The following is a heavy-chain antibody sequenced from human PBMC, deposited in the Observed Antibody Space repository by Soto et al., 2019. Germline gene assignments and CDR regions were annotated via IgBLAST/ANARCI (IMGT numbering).Heavy chain of an antibody. CDR1: GGSISSGGYY. V-gene: IGHV4-30-4*01. CDR3: ARAVEWLHVSIDY. J-gene: IGHJ4*02. CDR2: IYYSGST. Sequence: SETLSLTCTVSGGSISSGGYYWSWIRQPPGKGLEWIGYIYYSGSTYYNPSLKSRVTISVDTSKNQFSLKLSSVTAADTAVYYCARAVEWLHVSIDYWGQGTLVTVSS. D-gene: IGHD3-3*01.